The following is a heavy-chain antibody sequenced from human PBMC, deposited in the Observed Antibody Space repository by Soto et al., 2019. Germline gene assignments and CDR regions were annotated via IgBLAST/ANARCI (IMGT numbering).Heavy chain of an antibody. CDR2: INPNSGGT. J-gene: IGHJ3*02. V-gene: IGHV1-2*04. CDR1: GYTFTGYY. CDR3: ARDWAYCSGTSCYSGAFDI. Sequence: GASVKVSCKASGYTFTGYYMHWVRQAPGQGLEWMGWINPNSGGTNYAQKFQGWVTMTRDTSISTAYMELSRLRSDDTAVYYCARDWAYCSGTSCYSGAFDIWAQGKMVTVS. D-gene: IGHD2-2*01.